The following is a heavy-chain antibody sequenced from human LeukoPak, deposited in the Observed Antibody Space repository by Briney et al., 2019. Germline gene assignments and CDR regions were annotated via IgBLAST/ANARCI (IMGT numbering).Heavy chain of an antibody. D-gene: IGHD3-9*01. CDR2: IDYDSSHI. V-gene: IGHV3-21*01. Sequence: KAGGSLRLSCAASGFTFSTSAMNWVRQVPGKGLEWVSSIDYDSSHIYYAASVRGRFTISRDNARDSVYLQMDSLRVEDTAVYCCTRDPLRYLRVGHYDYWGQGTLVAVSS. J-gene: IGHJ4*02. CDR1: GFTFSTSA. CDR3: TRDPLRYLRVGHYDY.